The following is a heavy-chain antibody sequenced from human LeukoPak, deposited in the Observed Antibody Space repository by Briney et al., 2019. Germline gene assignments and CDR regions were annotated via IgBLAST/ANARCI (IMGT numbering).Heavy chain of an antibody. D-gene: IGHD6-19*01. J-gene: IGHJ4*02. V-gene: IGHV4-39*01. CDR3: ARLGFSSGWNFDY. Sequence: PSETLSLTCTVSGGSISSSSYHWGWIRQPPGKGLEWIGSIYYSGSTYYKPSLKSRVTISVDTSKNQFSLKLSSVTAADTAVYYCARLGFSSGWNFDYWGQGTLVTVSS. CDR1: GGSISSSSYH. CDR2: IYYSGST.